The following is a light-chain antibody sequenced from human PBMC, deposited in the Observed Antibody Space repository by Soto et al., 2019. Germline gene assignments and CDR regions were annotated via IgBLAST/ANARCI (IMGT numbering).Light chain of an antibody. Sequence: QSVLTQPRSVSGPPGQSVTISCSGTKSGVGGYDDVSGYRQHPGKAPNLMNYDVNKRRSGVPDRVSGSKSGNAASLAISGLQAEDEADYYCCSYADRYTLGVFGTGTKVTVL. V-gene: IGLV2-11*01. CDR2: DVN. J-gene: IGLJ1*01. CDR3: CSYADRYTLGV. CDR1: KSGVGGYDD.